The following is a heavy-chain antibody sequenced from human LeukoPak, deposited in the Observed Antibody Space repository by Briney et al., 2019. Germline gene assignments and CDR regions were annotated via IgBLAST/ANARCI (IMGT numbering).Heavy chain of an antibody. J-gene: IGHJ6*02. CDR1: GYTFTSYY. D-gene: IGHD3-10*01. V-gene: IGHV1-46*01. Sequence: GASVKVSCKASGYTFTSYYMHWVRQAPGQGLEWMGIINPSGGSTSYAQKFQGRVTMTRDTSTSTVYMELSSLRSEDTAVYYCARITKVRGVKFYYYGMDVWGQGTTVTVSS. CDR2: INPSGGST. CDR3: ARITKVRGVKFYYYGMDV.